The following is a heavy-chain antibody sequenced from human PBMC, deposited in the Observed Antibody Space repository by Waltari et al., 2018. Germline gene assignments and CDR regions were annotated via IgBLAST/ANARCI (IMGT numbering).Heavy chain of an antibody. CDR3: ARGSGGVGH. CDR1: GGSISSSSYY. CDR2: IYSSGST. D-gene: IGHD3-16*01. J-gene: IGHJ4*02. Sequence: QLQLQESGPGLVKPSETLSLTCTVSGGSISSSSYYWGWIRQPPGKGLEWIGSIYSSGSTYYNPSLKSRVTISVDTSKNQFSLKLSSVTAADTAVDYCARGSGGVGHWGQGTLVTVSS. V-gene: IGHV4-39*07.